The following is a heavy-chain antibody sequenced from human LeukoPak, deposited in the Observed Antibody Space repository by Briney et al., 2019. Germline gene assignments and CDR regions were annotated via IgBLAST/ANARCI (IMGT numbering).Heavy chain of an antibody. D-gene: IGHD3-22*01. CDR3: ASYLDSSGYSPGEHAFDI. CDR2: INPNSGGT. V-gene: IGHV1-2*02. CDR1: GYTFTGYY. Sequence: ASVKVSCKASGYTFTGYYMHWVRQAPGQGLEWMGWINPNSGGTNYAQKFQGRVTMTRDTSISTAYMELSRLRSDDTAVYYCASYLDSSGYSPGEHAFDIWGQGTMVTVSS. J-gene: IGHJ3*02.